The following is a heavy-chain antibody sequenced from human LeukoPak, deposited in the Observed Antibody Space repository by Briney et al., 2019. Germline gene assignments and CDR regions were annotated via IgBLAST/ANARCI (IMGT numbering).Heavy chain of an antibody. J-gene: IGHJ4*02. D-gene: IGHD4-11*01. CDR1: GFTFSDYS. CDR3: ARDHNYAFDN. V-gene: IGHV3-48*04. Sequence: GGSLRLSCAASGFTFSDYSMNWVRQAPGKGLEWISYIGISSGNTKYADSVKGRFTISGDNAKGSLYLQMNSLRVEDTAVYYCARDHNYAFDNWGQGTLVTVSS. CDR2: IGISSGNT.